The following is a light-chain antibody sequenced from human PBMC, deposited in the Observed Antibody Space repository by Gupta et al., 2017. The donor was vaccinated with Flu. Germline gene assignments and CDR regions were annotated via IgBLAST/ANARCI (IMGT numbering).Light chain of an antibody. Sequence: IVFTQSPATLSLSPGDRATLSCRASQTVTTFLAWFQHKPGQPPRLLIYDASKRATDVPSRFSGGGSGTDFTLTINSLEPEDFAVYYCQQRNNWPSVTFGQGTRLEIK. J-gene: IGKJ5*01. V-gene: IGKV3-11*01. CDR3: QQRNNWPSVT. CDR2: DAS. CDR1: QTVTTF.